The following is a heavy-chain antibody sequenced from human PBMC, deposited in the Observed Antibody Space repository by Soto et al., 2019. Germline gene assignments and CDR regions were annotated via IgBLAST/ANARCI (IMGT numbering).Heavy chain of an antibody. J-gene: IGHJ6*02. CDR1: GGSFSGDY. D-gene: IGHD3-22*01. V-gene: IGHV4-34*01. Sequence: SETLSLTCAVYGGSFSGDYWSWIRQPPGKGLEWIGEINHSGSTNYNPSLKSRVTISVDTSKNQFSLKLSSVTAADTAVYYCARGRTVFYYDSSGYYVSRYGMDVWGQGTTVTVSS. CDR2: INHSGST. CDR3: ARGRTVFYYDSSGYYVSRYGMDV.